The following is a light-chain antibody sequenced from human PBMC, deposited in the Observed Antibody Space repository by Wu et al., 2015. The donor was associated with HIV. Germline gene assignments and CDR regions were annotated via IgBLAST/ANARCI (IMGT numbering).Light chain of an antibody. J-gene: IGKJ5*01. Sequence: EIVMTQSPGTLSVSPGERATLSCRASHDIDTNLAWYQQKPGQAPRLLIFDATYRATGIPARFSGSGSGTDFTLTISSLEPEDFAVYYCQQRFTWPLTFGQGTRLEIK. CDR3: QQRFTWPLT. CDR2: DAT. V-gene: IGKV3D-11*01. CDR1: HDIDTN.